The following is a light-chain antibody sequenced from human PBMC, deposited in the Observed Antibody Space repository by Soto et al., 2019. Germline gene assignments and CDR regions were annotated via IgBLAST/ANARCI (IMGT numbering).Light chain of an antibody. Sequence: EIVLTQSPGTLSLSPGQRATLSCRASQSVGTYLAWYQQKPGQPPRLLISVASNRATGIPDRFSGSGSGTEFTLTISRVEAEDFAVYYCQQYVAPPPITFAQGKRLDIK. CDR3: QQYVAPPPIT. CDR1: QSVGTY. CDR2: VAS. J-gene: IGKJ5*01. V-gene: IGKV3-20*01.